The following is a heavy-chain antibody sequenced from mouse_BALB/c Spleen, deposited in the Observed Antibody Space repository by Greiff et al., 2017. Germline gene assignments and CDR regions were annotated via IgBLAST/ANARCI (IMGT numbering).Heavy chain of an antibody. Sequence: DVMLVESGGGLVKPGGSLKLSCAASGFTFSSYTMSWVRQTPEKRLEWVATISSGGSYTYYPDSVKGRFTISRDNAKNTLYLQMSSLKSEDTAMYYCTRDDGHWYFDVWGAGTTVTVSS. V-gene: IGHV5-6-4*01. CDR3: TRDDGHWYFDV. D-gene: IGHD1-2*01. J-gene: IGHJ1*01. CDR2: ISSGGSYT. CDR1: GFTFSSYT.